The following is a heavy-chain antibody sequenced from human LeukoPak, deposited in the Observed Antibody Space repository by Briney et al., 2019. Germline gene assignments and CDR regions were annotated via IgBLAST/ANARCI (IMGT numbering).Heavy chain of an antibody. V-gene: IGHV4-39*01. CDR1: GGSIRSIGNH. CDR3: ATLTSPGWFDP. J-gene: IGHJ5*02. Sequence: SETLSLTCTVSGGSIRSIGNHWGWIRQPTGKGLEWIANIHYSGSTYYSPSLRSRVTISVDTSRNQFSLKLSSVTAAETAVYYCATLTSPGWFDPWGQGTLVTVSS. CDR2: IHYSGST. D-gene: IGHD1/OR15-1a*01.